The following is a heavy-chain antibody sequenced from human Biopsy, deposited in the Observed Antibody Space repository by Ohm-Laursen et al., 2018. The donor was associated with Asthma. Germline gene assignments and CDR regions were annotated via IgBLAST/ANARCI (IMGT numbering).Heavy chain of an antibody. Sequence: SLRLSCAASGFIFSSYGMHWVRQAPGKGLEWVAGISYDGSNKYYADSVKGRFTISRDNSKNTLYLQMNSLRAEDTAVYYCASQSSGPDFWSGYYYFDYWGQGTLVTVSS. CDR2: ISYDGSNK. V-gene: IGHV3-30*03. D-gene: IGHD3-3*01. CDR1: GFIFSSYG. CDR3: ASQSSGPDFWSGYYYFDY. J-gene: IGHJ4*02.